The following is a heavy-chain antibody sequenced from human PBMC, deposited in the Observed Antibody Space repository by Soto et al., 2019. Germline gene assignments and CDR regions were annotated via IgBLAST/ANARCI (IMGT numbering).Heavy chain of an antibody. J-gene: IGHJ5*02. D-gene: IGHD6-13*01. CDR3: SSTYSTSWYWFDP. V-gene: IGHV2-26*04. Sequence: QVTVKESGPVLVKPTETLTLTCTVSGFSLSNAGLGVSWIRQPPGKALEWLAHIFSNDEKSYSTSLNSRLTISKDTSKSQVVLIMTNLYPVDTATYFCSSTYSTSWYWFDPWGQGSLVTVSS. CDR2: IFSNDEK. CDR1: GFSLSNAGLG.